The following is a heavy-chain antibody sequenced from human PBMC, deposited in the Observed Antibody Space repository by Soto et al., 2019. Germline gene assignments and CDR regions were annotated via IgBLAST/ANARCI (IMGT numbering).Heavy chain of an antibody. CDR3: ARGIRITMVRGVINPLRFDY. Sequence: SETLSLTCAVYGGSFSGYYWSWIRQPPGKGLEWIGEINHSGSTNYNPSLKSRVTISVDTSKNQFSLKLSSVTAADTAVYYCARGIRITMVRGVINPLRFDYWGQGTLVTVSS. J-gene: IGHJ4*02. V-gene: IGHV4-34*01. CDR2: INHSGST. CDR1: GGSFSGYY. D-gene: IGHD3-10*01.